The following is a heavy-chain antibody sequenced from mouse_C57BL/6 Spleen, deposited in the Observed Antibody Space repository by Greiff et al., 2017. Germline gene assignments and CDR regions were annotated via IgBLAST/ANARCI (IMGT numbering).Heavy chain of an antibody. V-gene: IGHV2-2*01. Sequence: QVQLKQSGPGLVQPSQSLSITCTVSGFSLTSYGVHWVRQSPGKGLEWLGVIWSGGSTDYNAAFISRLSISKDNSKSQVFFKMNSLQADDTAIYYCAREDYYGSSYDYDGYFDYWGQGTTLTVSS. CDR2: IWSGGST. CDR1: GFSLTSYG. CDR3: AREDYYGSSYDYDGYFDY. D-gene: IGHD1-1*01. J-gene: IGHJ2*01.